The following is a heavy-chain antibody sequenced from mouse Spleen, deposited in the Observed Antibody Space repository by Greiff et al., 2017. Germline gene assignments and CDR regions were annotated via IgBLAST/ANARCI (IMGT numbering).Heavy chain of an antibody. D-gene: IGHD1-1*01. V-gene: IGHV1-54*03. CDR1: GYAFTNYL. CDR2: INPGSGGT. CDR3: ARSYYGSSSYYYAMDY. Sequence: VQLVESGAELVRPGTSVKVSCKASGYAFTNYLIEWVKQRPGQGLEWIGVINPGSGGTNYNEKFKGKATLTADKSSSTAYMQLSSLTSDDSAVYFCARSYYGSSSYYYAMDYWGQGTSVTVSS. J-gene: IGHJ4*01.